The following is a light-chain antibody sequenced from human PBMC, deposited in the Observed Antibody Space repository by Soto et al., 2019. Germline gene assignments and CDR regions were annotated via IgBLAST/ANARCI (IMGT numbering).Light chain of an antibody. V-gene: IGKV3-20*01. J-gene: IGKJ2*01. Sequence: EIVLTQSPGTLSLSPGERATLSYRASQSVSSSYLAWYQQKPGQAPRLLIYGASSRATGIPDRFSGSGSGTDFTLTISRLEPEDFAVYYCQQYRSSPRTFGQGTKLEIK. CDR3: QQYRSSPRT. CDR1: QSVSSSY. CDR2: GAS.